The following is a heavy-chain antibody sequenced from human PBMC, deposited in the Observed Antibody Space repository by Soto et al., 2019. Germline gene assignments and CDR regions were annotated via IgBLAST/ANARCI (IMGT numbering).Heavy chain of an antibody. CDR3: ATSRSSSWNFDF. CDR2: IIPIFGTA. V-gene: IGHV1-69*13. D-gene: IGHD6-13*01. Sequence: SVKVSFKASGGTFSSYSISWVRQAPGQGLEWMGGIIPIFGTANYAQKFQGRVTITADESTSTAYMELSSLRSEDTAVYYCATSRSSSWNFDFWGQGTLVTVSS. J-gene: IGHJ4*02. CDR1: GGTFSSYS.